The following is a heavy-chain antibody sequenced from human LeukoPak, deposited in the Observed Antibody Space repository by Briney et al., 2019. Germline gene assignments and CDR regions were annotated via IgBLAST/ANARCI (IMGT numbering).Heavy chain of an antibody. V-gene: IGHV4-4*02. J-gene: IGHJ5*02. CDR2: IYHSGST. CDR1: GGSINSTNW. CDR3: ARGIFAFPHRTYYSGSGNYPATPFDP. D-gene: IGHD3-10*01. Sequence: SETLSLTCAVSGGSINSTNWWSWVRQPPGKGLEWIGVIYHSGSTNYNPSLKSQATISVDKSKNQFSLRLSSVTAADTAVYYCARGIFAFPHRTYYSGSGNYPATPFDPWGQGTLVTVSS.